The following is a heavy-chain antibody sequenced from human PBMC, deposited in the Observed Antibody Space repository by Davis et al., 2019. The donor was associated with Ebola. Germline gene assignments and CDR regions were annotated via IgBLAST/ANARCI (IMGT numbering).Heavy chain of an antibody. CDR3: TKGDNSGWYGFDF. CDR1: GFTFRSSA. D-gene: IGHD6-19*01. J-gene: IGHJ4*02. V-gene: IGHV3-74*01. CDR2: INNDGSIT. Sequence: GESLKISCAASGFTFRSSAMAWVRQAPGKGLVWVSLINNDGSITTYADSVKGRFTISRDNAKNTLYLQMNTLRAEDTAVYYCTKGDNSGWYGFDFWGQGTLVTVSS.